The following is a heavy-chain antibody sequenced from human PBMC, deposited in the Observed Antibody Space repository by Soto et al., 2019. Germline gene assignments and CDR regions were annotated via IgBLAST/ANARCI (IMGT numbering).Heavy chain of an antibody. Sequence: ASVKVSCKASGGTFSSYPITWVRQAPGQGLEWLGGIFPIFGTTNNAQRFEDRVTITADELTSTAYMELSSLRSEDTAVYYCAMIEYSSGSDYWGQGTLVTVSS. J-gene: IGHJ4*02. CDR1: GGTFSSYP. V-gene: IGHV1-69*13. CDR3: AMIEYSSGSDY. CDR2: IFPIFGTT. D-gene: IGHD6-19*01.